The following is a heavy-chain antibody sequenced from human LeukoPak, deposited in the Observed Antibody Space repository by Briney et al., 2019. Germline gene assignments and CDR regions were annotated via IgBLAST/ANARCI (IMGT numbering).Heavy chain of an antibody. D-gene: IGHD5-12*01. CDR3: ARRKEFSAYDRAFDY. V-gene: IGHV4-59*08. CDR1: GGSISSYY. J-gene: IGHJ4*02. CDR2: IYYSGST. Sequence: SETLSLTCTVSGGSISSYYWSWIRQPPGKGLEWVGYIYYSGSTNYNPSLKSRVTISVDTSKNQFSLKLSSVTAADTAVYYCARRKEFSAYDRAFDYWGLGTLVTVSS.